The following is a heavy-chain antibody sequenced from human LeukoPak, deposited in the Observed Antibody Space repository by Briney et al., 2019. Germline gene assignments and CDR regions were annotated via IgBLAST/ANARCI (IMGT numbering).Heavy chain of an antibody. CDR3: AKGDSSGYYYRPGYYFDY. V-gene: IGHV3-23*01. D-gene: IGHD3-22*01. Sequence: GGSLRLSCAASGFTFSSYAMSCVRQAPGKGLEWVSAISGSGGSTYYADSVKGRFTISRDNSKNTLYLQMNSLRAEDTAVYYCAKGDSSGYYYRPGYYFDYWGQGTLLTVSS. J-gene: IGHJ4*02. CDR2: ISGSGGST. CDR1: GFTFSSYA.